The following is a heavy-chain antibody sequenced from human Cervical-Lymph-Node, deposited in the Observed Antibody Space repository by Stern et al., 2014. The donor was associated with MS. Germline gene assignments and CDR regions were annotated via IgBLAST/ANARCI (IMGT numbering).Heavy chain of an antibody. J-gene: IGHJ4*02. V-gene: IGHV2-5*02. D-gene: IGHD5-18*01. CDR1: GFSLSNSGVG. Sequence: QITLKESGPTLVKPTQTLTLTCTFSGFSLSNSGVGVGWIRQPPGKALEWLAFISWDDDQRYSPSLESRLTITKDTPKNQVVLTMTNMDPVDTATYYCAYRGYIYAYAPYFDYRGQGTLVTVSS. CDR2: ISWDDDQ. CDR3: AYRGYIYAYAPYFDY.